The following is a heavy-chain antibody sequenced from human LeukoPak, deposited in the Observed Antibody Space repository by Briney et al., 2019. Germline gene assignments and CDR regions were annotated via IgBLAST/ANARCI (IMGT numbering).Heavy chain of an antibody. D-gene: IGHD3-10*01. CDR2: ISYSGTT. V-gene: IGHV4-39*01. J-gene: IGHJ5*02. CDR3: ARRPRGGWFDP. Sequence: PSETLSLTCTVSGDSISSSSYYWGWIRQPPGKGLEWIGSISYSGTTYYSPSLKSRLTISVDTSKNQFSLKLSSVTAADTAVYYCARRPRGGWFDPWGQGTLVTVSS. CDR1: GDSISSSSYY.